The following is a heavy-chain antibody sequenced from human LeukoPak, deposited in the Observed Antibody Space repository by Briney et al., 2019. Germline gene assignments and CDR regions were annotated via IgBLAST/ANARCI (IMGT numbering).Heavy chain of an antibody. V-gene: IGHV4-39*07. Sequence: SETLSLTCTVSGGSISSSSYYWGWIRQPPGKGLEWIGTIYYSGTTNYNPSLKSRVTISVDTSKNQFSLKLTSVTAADTAVYYCARDGGIPYYFDFWGQGTLVTVSS. CDR1: GGSISSSSYY. D-gene: IGHD3-16*01. CDR2: IYYSGTT. CDR3: ARDGGIPYYFDF. J-gene: IGHJ4*02.